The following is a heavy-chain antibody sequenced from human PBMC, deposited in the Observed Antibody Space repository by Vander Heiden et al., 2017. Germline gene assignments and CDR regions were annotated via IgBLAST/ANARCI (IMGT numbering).Heavy chain of an antibody. CDR2: IWFDGSNI. V-gene: IGHV3-33*01. D-gene: IGHD6-6*01. Sequence: QVQLVQSGGGVVQTGKSLRLSCAASGFKFNRYGMHWVRQAPGKGLEWVAIIWFDGSNIYYAESVEGRFTVSRDNSKNTLDLQMNSLRAEDTAVYYCARARTIAAPTFDYWGQGALVTVSS. J-gene: IGHJ4*02. CDR1: GFKFNRYG. CDR3: ARARTIAAPTFDY.